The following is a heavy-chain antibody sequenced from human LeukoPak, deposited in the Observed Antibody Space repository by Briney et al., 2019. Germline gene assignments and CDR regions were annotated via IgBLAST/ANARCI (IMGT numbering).Heavy chain of an antibody. CDR1: GGSISSYIHY. J-gene: IGHJ4*02. Sequence: PSETLSLTCTVSGGSISSYIHYWGWIRQPPGKGLEWIGTIYYSGSTYYNPSLKSRVTISVDTSKNQFSLKLSSVTAADTAVYYCARARRYFDWLFSFDYWGQGTLVTVSS. CDR2: IYYSGST. D-gene: IGHD3-9*01. CDR3: ARARRYFDWLFSFDY. V-gene: IGHV4-39*07.